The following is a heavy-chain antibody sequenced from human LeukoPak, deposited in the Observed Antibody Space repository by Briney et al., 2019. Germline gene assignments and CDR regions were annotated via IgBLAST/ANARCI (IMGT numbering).Heavy chain of an antibody. CDR3: ARRPGYDRRLSSLDL. CDR2: ISPYNGDT. D-gene: IGHD5-12*01. V-gene: IGHV1-18*01. Sequence: ASVKVSCKASGYTFTGYGISWVRQAPGQGLEWMGWISPYNGDTNYAQKLQGRVTVTMDTSTTTVYMELGSLTSDDTAMYYCARRPGYDRRLSSLDLWGQGTLVIVSS. J-gene: IGHJ4*02. CDR1: GYTFTGYG.